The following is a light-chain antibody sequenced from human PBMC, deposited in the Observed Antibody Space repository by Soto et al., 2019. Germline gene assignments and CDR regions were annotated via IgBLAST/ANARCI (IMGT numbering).Light chain of an antibody. J-gene: IGKJ4*01. Sequence: EIVLTQSPGTLSLSPGERATLSCRASQSVSSSYLAWYQQKPGQAPRLLIYGASIRATGIPDRFSGSGSGTDFTRTISRLEREDLAVYYCQQYGSSPLTCGGGTKVEIK. CDR2: GAS. CDR1: QSVSSSY. V-gene: IGKV3-20*01. CDR3: QQYGSSPLT.